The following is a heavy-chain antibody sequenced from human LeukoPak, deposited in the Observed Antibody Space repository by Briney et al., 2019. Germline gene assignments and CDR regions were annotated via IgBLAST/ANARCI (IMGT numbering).Heavy chain of an antibody. V-gene: IGHV1-69*13. CDR2: IIPIFGTA. J-gene: IGHJ5*02. CDR1: GGTFSSYA. Sequence: ASLKVSCKASGGTFSSYAISWVRQAPGQGLEWMAGIIPIFGTANYAQKFQGRVTITADESTSTAYMELSSLRSEDTAVYYCARALREYDYVWGTYSPWGQGTLVTVSS. CDR3: ARALREYDYVWGTYSP. D-gene: IGHD3-16*01.